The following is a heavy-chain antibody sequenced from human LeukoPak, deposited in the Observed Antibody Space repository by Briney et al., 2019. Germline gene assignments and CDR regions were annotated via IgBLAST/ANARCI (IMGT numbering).Heavy chain of an antibody. V-gene: IGHV4-59*03. CDR3: AQPGGGY. D-gene: IGHD3-16*01. J-gene: IGHJ4*02. CDR1: GGPISSHY. Sequence: SETLSLTCTVSGGPISSHYWSWIRQPPGKGREWIGYIYYSGSTNYNPSLMSRVTMSVDTSKDQFSLKLSSVTAAGTAVYYSAQPGGGYWGQGTLVTVSS. CDR2: IYYSGST.